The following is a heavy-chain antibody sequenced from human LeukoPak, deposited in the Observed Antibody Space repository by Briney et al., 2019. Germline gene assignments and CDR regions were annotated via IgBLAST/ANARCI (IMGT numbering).Heavy chain of an antibody. CDR2: IRSKAYGGTT. J-gene: IGHJ6*02. CDR3: TRVPRYYDFWSGYFDYYGMDV. Sequence: PGGSLRLSCTASGFTFGDYAMSWVRQAPEKGLEWVGFIRSKAYGGTTEYAASVKGRFTISRDDSKSIAYLQMNSLKTEDTAVYYCTRVPRYYDFWSGYFDYYGMDVWGQGTTVTVSS. D-gene: IGHD3-3*01. V-gene: IGHV3-49*04. CDR1: GFTFGDYA.